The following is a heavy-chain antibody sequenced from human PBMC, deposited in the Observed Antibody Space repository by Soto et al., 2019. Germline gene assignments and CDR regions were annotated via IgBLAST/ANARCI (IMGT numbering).Heavy chain of an antibody. D-gene: IGHD4-17*01. J-gene: IGHJ4*02. CDR3: ARTGPNYDDFNDF. Sequence: GGSLRLSCTASGFTFSDHYMSWIRQAPGKGLEWVSYISDSGITTYYADSVKGRFTISRDNAKNSLYLQMNSLRAEDTAVYYCARTGPNYDDFNDFWGQGTLVTVSS. V-gene: IGHV3-11*01. CDR1: GFTFSDHY. CDR2: ISDSGITT.